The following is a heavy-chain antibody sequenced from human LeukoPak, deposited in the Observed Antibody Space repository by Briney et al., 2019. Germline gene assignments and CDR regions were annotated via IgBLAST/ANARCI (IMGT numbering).Heavy chain of an antibody. CDR1: GYSFTTHW. Sequence: GESLKISCKGSGYSFTTHWIGWVRQMPGKGLEWMGIIYPGDSDTRYNPLFQGQVTISADKSISTAYLQWTSLQASDTAIYYCARRAGEWELLDYWGQGTLVTVSS. CDR3: ARRAGEWELLDY. V-gene: IGHV5-51*01. J-gene: IGHJ4*02. CDR2: IYPGDSDT. D-gene: IGHD1-26*01.